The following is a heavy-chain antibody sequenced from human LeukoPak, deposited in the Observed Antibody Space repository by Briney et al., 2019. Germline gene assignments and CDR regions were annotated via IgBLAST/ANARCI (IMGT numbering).Heavy chain of an antibody. D-gene: IGHD3-9*01. J-gene: IGHJ4*02. V-gene: IGHV5-51*01. Sequence: GESLKISCKGSGYSFTSYWIGWVRPMPGKGLELMWIIYPGDSDTRYSPSFQGQVTISADKSISTAYLPWSSLKASDTALYYCARRYYDILTGWPYYFDYWGQGTLVTASS. CDR1: GYSFTSYW. CDR2: IYPGDSDT. CDR3: ARRYYDILTGWPYYFDY.